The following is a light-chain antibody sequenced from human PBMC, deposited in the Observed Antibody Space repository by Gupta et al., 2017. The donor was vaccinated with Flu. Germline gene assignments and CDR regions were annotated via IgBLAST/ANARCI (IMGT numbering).Light chain of an antibody. CDR1: SSDVGGYNF. Sequence: ITISSTGTSSDVGGYNFVSWYRHPPGTAPKLLIFEVSNRHSGVANRFSGSKSGTTASLTITGLQAEEEADYYCSSYTSSSTLVVFGGGIKVTVL. CDR2: EVS. CDR3: SSYTSSSTLVV. J-gene: IGLJ2*01. V-gene: IGLV2-14*01.